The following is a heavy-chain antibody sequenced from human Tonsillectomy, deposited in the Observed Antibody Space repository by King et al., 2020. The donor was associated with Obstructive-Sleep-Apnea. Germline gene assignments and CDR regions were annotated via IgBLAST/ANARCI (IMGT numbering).Heavy chain of an antibody. CDR1: NGSISSSSHY. CDR2: IYNSGST. CDR3: ARALTLNWGTLTWFDP. Sequence: QLQESGPGLVTPSETLSLTCTISNGSISSSSHYWGWIRQPPGKGLEWIGTIYNSGSTYYSPSLKSRVTISVDTSQNQFSLKLNSVTDADTAVYYFARALTLNWGTLTWFDPWGQGTLVTVSS. V-gene: IGHV4-39*07. D-gene: IGHD7-27*01. J-gene: IGHJ5*02.